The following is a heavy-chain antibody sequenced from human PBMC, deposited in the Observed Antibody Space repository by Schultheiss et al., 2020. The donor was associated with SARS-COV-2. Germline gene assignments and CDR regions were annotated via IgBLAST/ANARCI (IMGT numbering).Heavy chain of an antibody. V-gene: IGHV3-21*01. CDR1: GFTFSDYY. J-gene: IGHJ6*02. Sequence: GGSLRLSCAASGFTFSDYYMTWVRQAPGKGLEWVSFISSSSSSIYYADSVKGRFTISRDNAKNTLYLHMNSLRAEDTAVYYCARSKLSAYFYYGMDVWGQGTTVTVSS. D-gene: IGHD1-1*01. CDR2: ISSSSSSI. CDR3: ARSKLSAYFYYGMDV.